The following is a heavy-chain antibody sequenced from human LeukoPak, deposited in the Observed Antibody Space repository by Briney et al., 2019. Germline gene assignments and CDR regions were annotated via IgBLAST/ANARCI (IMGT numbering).Heavy chain of an antibody. CDR1: GYTFTGYY. V-gene: IGHV1-2*02. CDR3: ARDLDYDGSSSLSFDY. Sequence: GASVKVSCKASGYTFTGYYMHWVRQAPGQGLEWMGWINPNSGGTNYAQKFQGRVTMTRDMSTSTVYMELSSLRSEDTAVYYCARDLDYDGSSSLSFDYWGQGTLVTVSS. CDR2: INPNSGGT. J-gene: IGHJ4*02. D-gene: IGHD6-6*01.